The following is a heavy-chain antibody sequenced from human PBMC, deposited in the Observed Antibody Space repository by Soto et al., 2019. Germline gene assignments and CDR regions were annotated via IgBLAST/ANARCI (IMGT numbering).Heavy chain of an antibody. CDR3: AKPSSGWPLN. V-gene: IGHV3-74*01. J-gene: IGHJ4*02. D-gene: IGHD6-19*01. CDR1: GFTFSSSW. CDR2: INADGSTT. Sequence: GGSLRLSCAASGFTFSSSWMHWVRQAPGKGLVWVSRINADGSTTNYADSVKGRFTISRDNAKNTLYLQMNSLRVEDTAMYYCAKPSSGWPLNWGQGTLVTAPQ.